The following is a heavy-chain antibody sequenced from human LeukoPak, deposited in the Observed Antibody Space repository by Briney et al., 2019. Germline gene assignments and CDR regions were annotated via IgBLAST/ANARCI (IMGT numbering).Heavy chain of an antibody. V-gene: IGHV3-30*02. CDR3: AKDHEYQLLPLGHYYYYMDV. J-gene: IGHJ6*03. D-gene: IGHD2-2*01. CDR2: IRYDGSNK. Sequence: GGSLRLSCAASGFTFSSYGMHWVRQAPGKGLEWVAFIRYDGSNKYYADSVKGRFTISRDNSKNTLYLQMNSLRAEDTAVYYCAKDHEYQLLPLGHYYYYMDVWGKGTTVTVSS. CDR1: GFTFSSYG.